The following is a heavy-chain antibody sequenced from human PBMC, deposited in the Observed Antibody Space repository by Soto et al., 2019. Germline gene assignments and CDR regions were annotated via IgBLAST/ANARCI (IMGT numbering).Heavy chain of an antibody. CDR3: ARDVTIFGVAKNNWFDP. Sequence: GASVKVSCKASGGTFSSYAISWVRQAPGQGLEWMGGIIPIFGTANYAQKFQGRVTITADESTSTAYMELSSLRSEDTAVYYCARDVTIFGVAKNNWFDPWGQGTLVTVSS. CDR2: IIPIFGTA. D-gene: IGHD3-3*01. J-gene: IGHJ5*02. CDR1: GGTFSSYA. V-gene: IGHV1-69*13.